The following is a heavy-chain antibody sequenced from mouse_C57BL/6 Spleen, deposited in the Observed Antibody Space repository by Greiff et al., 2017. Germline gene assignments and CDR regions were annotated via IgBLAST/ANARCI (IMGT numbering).Heavy chain of an antibody. CDR2: IDPSDSET. CDR1: GYTFTSYW. V-gene: IGHV1-52*01. CDR3: ARWDSNYVRYYFDY. J-gene: IGHJ2*01. Sequence: VQLQQPGAELVRPGSSVKLSCKASGYTFTSYWMHWVKQRPIQGLEWIGNIDPSDSETHYNQKFKDKATLNVDKSSSTAYMQLSSLTSEDSAVYYCARWDSNYVRYYFDYWGQGTTLTVSS. D-gene: IGHD2-5*01.